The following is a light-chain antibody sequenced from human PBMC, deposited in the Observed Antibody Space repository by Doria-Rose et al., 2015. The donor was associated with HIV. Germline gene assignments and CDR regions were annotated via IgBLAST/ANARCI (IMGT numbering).Light chain of an antibody. Sequence: QSPATLSVSPGERATLSCRASQSVSSNLAWYQQKPGQAPRLLIYGASTRATGIPARISGSGSGTEFTLTINSLQSEDFAVYYCQQYNNWPPLTFGGGTKVEIK. CDR3: QQYNNWPPLT. CDR2: GAS. V-gene: IGKV3D-15*01. CDR1: QSVSSN. J-gene: IGKJ4*01.